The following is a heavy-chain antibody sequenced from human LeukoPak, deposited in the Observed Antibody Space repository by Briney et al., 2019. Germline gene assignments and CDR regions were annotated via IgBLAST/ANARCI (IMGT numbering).Heavy chain of an antibody. D-gene: IGHD4-17*01. CDR3: TRDWYGDFYFDL. CDR1: GFTFSSYS. CDR2: ISSSSSYI. V-gene: IGHV3-21*01. J-gene: IGHJ4*02. Sequence: GGSLRLSCAASGFTFSSYSMNWVRQAPGKGLEWVSSISSSSSYIYYADSVKGRFTISRDNAKNSLYLQMNSLRGEDTGVYYCTRDWYGDFYFDLWGQGTRVTVSS.